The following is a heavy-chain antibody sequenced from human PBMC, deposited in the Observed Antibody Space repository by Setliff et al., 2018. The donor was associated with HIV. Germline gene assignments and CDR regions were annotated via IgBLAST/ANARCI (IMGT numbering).Heavy chain of an antibody. V-gene: IGHV3-23*01. CDR1: GFTFSNYA. D-gene: IGHD3-22*01. Sequence: GGSLRLSCAASGFTFSNYAMSWVRQAPGKGLEWVSGISGGGGSTYSADPVKGRFTISRDNAKNSLYLQMRSLRAEDTASYHCASVNYDESSGLEIAFDIWGQGTMVTVSS. J-gene: IGHJ3*02. CDR3: ASVNYDESSGLEIAFDI. CDR2: ISGGGGST.